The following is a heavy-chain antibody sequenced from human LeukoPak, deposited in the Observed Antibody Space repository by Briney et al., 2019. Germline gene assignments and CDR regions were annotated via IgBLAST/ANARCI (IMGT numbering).Heavy chain of an antibody. CDR1: GGSISSYY. Sequence: SETLSLTCTVSGGSISSYYWSWIRQPPGKGLEWIGYIYYSGSTNYNPSLKSRVTISVDTSKNQFSLKLSSVTAADTAVYYCARPTYSSSYQHWGQGTLVTVSS. D-gene: IGHD6-13*01. CDR2: IYYSGST. V-gene: IGHV4-59*12. CDR3: ARPTYSSSYQH. J-gene: IGHJ4*02.